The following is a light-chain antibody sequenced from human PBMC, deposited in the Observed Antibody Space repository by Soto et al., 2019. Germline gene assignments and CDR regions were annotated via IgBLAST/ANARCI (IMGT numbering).Light chain of an antibody. CDR3: CSYANTNNWL. CDR2: EGF. CDR1: SNDIGIDKL. V-gene: IGLV2-23*01. J-gene: IGLJ2*01. Sequence: QSALTQPASVSGPPGQSITISCTGTSNDIGIDKLVSWYQQHPGRAPKLMIYEGFKRPSGVSDRFSGSKSGNTASLTISGLRAEDEADYYCCSYANTNNWLFGGGTKLTVL.